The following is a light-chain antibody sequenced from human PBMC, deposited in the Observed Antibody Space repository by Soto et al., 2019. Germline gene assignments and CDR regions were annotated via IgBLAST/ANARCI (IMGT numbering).Light chain of an antibody. J-gene: IGKJ4*01. V-gene: IGKV3-15*01. CDR1: QSLSND. CDR2: GAS. Sequence: EIVMTQSPATLSVSPGERVTLSCRASQSLSNDLAWYQQIPGQAPRLLIYGASTRATGIPARFSGSGSGTEFTLTISSLQSEDFAVYYCQQYNSWPLTFGGGTKVEIK. CDR3: QQYNSWPLT.